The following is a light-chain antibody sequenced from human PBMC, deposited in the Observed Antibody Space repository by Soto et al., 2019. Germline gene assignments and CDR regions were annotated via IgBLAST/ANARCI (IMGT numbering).Light chain of an antibody. V-gene: IGLV1-40*01. Sequence: QSVLTQPPSVSAAPGQRVTISCTGSSSNIGAGYDVHWYQQLPGTAPKLLIYGNTNRPSGVPDRLSGSKSGTSASLAITGLQAEDETDYYCQSYDNSLSGWVFGGGTKVTVL. J-gene: IGLJ3*02. CDR2: GNT. CDR3: QSYDNSLSGWV. CDR1: SSNIGAGYD.